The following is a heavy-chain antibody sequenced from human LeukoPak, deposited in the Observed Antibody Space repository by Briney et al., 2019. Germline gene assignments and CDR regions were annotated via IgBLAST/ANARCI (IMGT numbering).Heavy chain of an antibody. Sequence: SETLSLTCTVSGGSVTTSYYWGWIRQPPGKRLEWIGSIYHSGDTYYNPSLNSRATISVDTSKNQFSLKLSSVTTADTAVYYCARASRFGGRTNWFAPWGQGTLVTVSS. CDR1: GGSVTTSYY. D-gene: IGHD3-10*01. J-gene: IGHJ5*02. V-gene: IGHV4-39*01. CDR3: ARASRFGGRTNWFAP. CDR2: IYHSGDT.